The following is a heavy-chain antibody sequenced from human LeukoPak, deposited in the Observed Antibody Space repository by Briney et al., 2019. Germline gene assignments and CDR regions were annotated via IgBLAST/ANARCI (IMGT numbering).Heavy chain of an antibody. CDR2: ISYDGSNK. J-gene: IGHJ4*02. V-gene: IGHV3-30-3*01. Sequence: PGGSLRLSCAASGFTFSSYAMHWVRQAPGKGLEWVAVISYDGSNKYYADSVKGRFTISRDNSKNTLYLQMYSLRAEDTAVYYCASDSYCGGDCYSANDYWGQGTLVTVSS. D-gene: IGHD2-21*02. CDR3: ASDSYCGGDCYSANDY. CDR1: GFTFSSYA.